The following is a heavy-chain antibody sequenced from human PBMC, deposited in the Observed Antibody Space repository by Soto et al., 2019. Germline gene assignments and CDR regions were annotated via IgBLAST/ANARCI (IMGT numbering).Heavy chain of an antibody. D-gene: IGHD2-15*01. V-gene: IGHV1-69*01. J-gene: IGHJ6*02. CDR2: VIPIFGTA. CDR1: GGTFSSYA. CDR3: ARSQGGSSSLDIYYYYYYGMDV. Sequence: QVQLVQSGAEVKKPGSSVKVSCKAPGGTFSSYAISWVRQAPGQGLEWMGGVIPIFGTAKYAQKFQGRVTITAAESTSTGYMELRSLRSEDTAVYYCARSQGGSSSLDIYYYYYYGMDVWGQGPTVNVSS.